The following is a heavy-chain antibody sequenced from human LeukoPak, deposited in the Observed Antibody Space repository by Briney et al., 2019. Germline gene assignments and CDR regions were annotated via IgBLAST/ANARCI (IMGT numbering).Heavy chain of an antibody. Sequence: ASVKISCKVSGYTFTDYYMHWVQQAPGKGLEWMGLVDPEDGETIYAEKFQGRVTITADTSTDTAYMELSSLRSEDTAVYYCARPYYYDSSGYYYYYFDYWGQGTLVTVSS. CDR2: VDPEDGET. D-gene: IGHD3-22*01. J-gene: IGHJ4*02. V-gene: IGHV1-69-2*01. CDR1: GYTFTDYY. CDR3: ARPYYYDSSGYYYYYFDY.